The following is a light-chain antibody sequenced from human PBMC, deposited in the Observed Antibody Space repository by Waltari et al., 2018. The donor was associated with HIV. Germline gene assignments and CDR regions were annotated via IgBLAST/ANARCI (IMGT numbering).Light chain of an antibody. CDR2: SDS. J-gene: IGLJ3*02. Sequence: HSVLTQAPSASGTLGQRVTISCSGSLSNIGHNSVRWFQQLPGMSPLLIIFSDSQRPSWVPDRFSASKSGTSASLAIDGLESGDEADYYCAARDDILSGSWVFGGGT. V-gene: IGLV1-47*01. CDR1: LSNIGHNS. CDR3: AARDDILSGSWV.